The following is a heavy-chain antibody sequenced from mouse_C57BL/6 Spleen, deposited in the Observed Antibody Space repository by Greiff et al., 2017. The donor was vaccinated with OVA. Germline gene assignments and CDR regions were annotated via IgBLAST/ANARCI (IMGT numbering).Heavy chain of an antibody. D-gene: IGHD2-1*01. CDR3: AREGLLSATMDY. J-gene: IGHJ4*01. V-gene: IGHV1-61*01. CDR2: IYPSDSET. CDR1: GYTFTSYW. Sequence: VQLQQPGAELVRPGSSVKLSCKASGYTFTSYWMDWVKQRPGQGLEWIGNIYPSDSETHYNQKFKDKATLTVDKSSSTAYMQLSSLTSEDSAVYYCAREGLLSATMDYWGQGTSVTVSS.